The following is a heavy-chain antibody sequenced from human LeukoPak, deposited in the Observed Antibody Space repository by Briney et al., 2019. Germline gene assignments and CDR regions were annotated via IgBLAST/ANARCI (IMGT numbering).Heavy chain of an antibody. J-gene: IGHJ4*02. V-gene: IGHV3-74*01. CDR3: ARDRNTGSSYENLFEY. CDR1: GFTFSDYY. Sequence: GGSLRLSCAASGFTFSDYYMSWIRQAPGKGLVWVSRINSDGSSTSYADSVKGRFTISRDNAKNTLYLQMNSLRAEDTSVYYCARDRNTGSSYENLFEYWGQGSLVTVSS. CDR2: INSDGSST. D-gene: IGHD1-26*01.